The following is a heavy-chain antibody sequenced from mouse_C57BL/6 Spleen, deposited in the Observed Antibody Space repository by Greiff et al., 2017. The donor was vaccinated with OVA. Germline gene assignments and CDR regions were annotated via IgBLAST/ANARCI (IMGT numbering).Heavy chain of an antibody. Sequence: VQLQQSGAELAKPGASVKLSCKASGYTFTSYWMHWVKQRPGQGLEWIGYINPSSGYPKYNQKFKDKATLTADKSSSTAYMQLSSLTYEDSAVYYCASMVTTRYYFDYWGQGTTLTVSS. CDR3: ASMVTTRYYFDY. V-gene: IGHV1-7*01. CDR1: GYTFTSYW. D-gene: IGHD2-2*01. CDR2: INPSSGYP. J-gene: IGHJ2*01.